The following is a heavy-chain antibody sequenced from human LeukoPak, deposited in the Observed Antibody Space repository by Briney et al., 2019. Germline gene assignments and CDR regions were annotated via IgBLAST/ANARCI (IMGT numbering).Heavy chain of an antibody. CDR3: ARDLVTFGGVLVSCF. CDR1: VYTFTNYG. CDR2: RSVYNGNT. J-gene: IGHJ4*02. D-gene: IGHD3-16*02. Sequence: ASVTVSRTSSVYTFTNYGVSWVRQAPGQGGGRVGWRSVYNGNTKYAHKLQGRVSMTTDTSTSTAYMELRSLRSDDTAMYYCARDLVTFGGVLVSCFWGQGSLVTVS. V-gene: IGHV1-18*01.